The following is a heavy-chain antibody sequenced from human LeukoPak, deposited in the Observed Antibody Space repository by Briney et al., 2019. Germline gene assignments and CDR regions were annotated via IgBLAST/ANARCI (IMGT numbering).Heavy chain of an antibody. D-gene: IGHD5-18*01. J-gene: IGHJ4*02. CDR1: GFTFSSLA. V-gene: IGHV3-23*01. Sequence: GGSLRLSCAASGFTFSSLAMIWVRQPPGKGLEGVSSIFQGGGEIHYADSVRGRFTISRDNSKSTLFLQMNSLRAEDTAIYYCATYRQVLLPFESWGQGTLVTVSS. CDR2: IFQGGGEI. CDR3: ATYRQVLLPFES.